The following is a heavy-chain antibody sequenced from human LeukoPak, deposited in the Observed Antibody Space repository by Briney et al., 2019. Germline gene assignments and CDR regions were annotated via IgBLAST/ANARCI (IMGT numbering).Heavy chain of an antibody. CDR3: TRSMTMVTPFDY. V-gene: IGHV3-30-3*01. CDR1: GFTFSNYA. Sequence: PGGSLRLSCAASGFTFSNYAMHWVRQAPGKGLEWVAFRSFDGSNKFYANSVKGRCTISRDSSKNTLYLQMNSLRPEDTAVYYCTRSMTMVTPFDYWGQGTLVTVSS. J-gene: IGHJ4*02. D-gene: IGHD4/OR15-4a*01. CDR2: RSFDGSNK.